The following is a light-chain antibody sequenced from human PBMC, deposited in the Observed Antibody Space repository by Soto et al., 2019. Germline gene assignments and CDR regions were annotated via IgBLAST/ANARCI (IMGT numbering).Light chain of an antibody. V-gene: IGKV3-20*01. CDR2: GAS. CDR3: QAYGWPPF. J-gene: IGKJ3*01. Sequence: EIVLTQSPGTLSLSPGERATLSCRASQSVSSSYLAWYQQKPGQAPRLLIYGASSRATGIPDRFSGSGSGKRFTSTINKTGAGGFGVVYLQAYGWPPFFGPGTKVDIK. CDR1: QSVSSSY.